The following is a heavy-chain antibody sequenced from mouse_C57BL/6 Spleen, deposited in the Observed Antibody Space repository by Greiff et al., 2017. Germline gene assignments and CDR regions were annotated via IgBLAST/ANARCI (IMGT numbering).Heavy chain of an antibody. D-gene: IGHD2-1*01. CDR2: IGPGSGST. Sequence: VQLQQSGAELVKPGASVKISCKASGYTFTDYYINWVKQRPGQGLEWIGKIGPGSGSTYYNEKFKGKATLTADKSSSTAYMQLSSLTSEDSAVYFCASMGAAIYYGNDCAMDYWGQGTSVTVSS. CDR1: GYTFTDYY. V-gene: IGHV1-77*01. J-gene: IGHJ4*01. CDR3: ASMGAAIYYGNDCAMDY.